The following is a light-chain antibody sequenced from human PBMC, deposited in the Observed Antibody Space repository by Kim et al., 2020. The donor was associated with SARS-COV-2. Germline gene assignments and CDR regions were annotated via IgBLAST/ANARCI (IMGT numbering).Light chain of an antibody. CDR2: GVS. J-gene: IGKJ2*01. Sequence: EIVLTQSPGPLSLSPGEGVTLSCRASQSVDSVYFAWYQQKPGQAPRLLIYGVSTRATGIPDRFSGSGSGTDFTLTISRLEPEDSAVYYCQQYGSSPRTFGQGTKLEI. V-gene: IGKV3-20*01. CDR3: QQYGSSPRT. CDR1: QSVDSVY.